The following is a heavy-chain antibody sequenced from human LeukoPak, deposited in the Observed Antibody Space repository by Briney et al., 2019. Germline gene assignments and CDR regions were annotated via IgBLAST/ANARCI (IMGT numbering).Heavy chain of an antibody. Sequence: PGRSLRLSCAASGFTFRSYAMHWVRQAPGKGLEWVAVVSYDGSNKYYADSVKGRFTISRDNSKNTLYLQMDSLRAEDTAVYYCAKDAPLNCSSTSCFYYYMDVWGKGTTVTISS. CDR1: GFTFRSYA. D-gene: IGHD2-2*01. CDR3: AKDAPLNCSSTSCFYYYMDV. J-gene: IGHJ6*03. V-gene: IGHV3-30*04. CDR2: VSYDGSNK.